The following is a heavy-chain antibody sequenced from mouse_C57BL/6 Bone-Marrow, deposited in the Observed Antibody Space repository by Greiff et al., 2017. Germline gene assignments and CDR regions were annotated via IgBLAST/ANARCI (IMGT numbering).Heavy chain of an antibody. Sequence: QVQLQQSGAELVRPGTSVKVSCKASGYAFTNYLIEWVKQRPGQGLEWIGVINPGRGGTNYNEKFKGKATLTADKSSSTAYIQLSSLTSEDSAVYFCAREGGYGNWYFDVWGTGTTVTVSS. CDR3: AREGGYGNWYFDV. J-gene: IGHJ1*03. CDR2: INPGRGGT. CDR1: GYAFTNYL. D-gene: IGHD2-10*02. V-gene: IGHV1-54*01.